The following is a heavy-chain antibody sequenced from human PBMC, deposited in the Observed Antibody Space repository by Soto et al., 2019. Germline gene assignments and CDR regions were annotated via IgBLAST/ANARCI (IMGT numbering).Heavy chain of an antibody. Sequence: QVQLVQSGAEVKKPGSSVKVSCKASGGTLSNYAFTWVRQAPGQGLEWMGGIIPTFNTANYAQKFQGRATITADESTSTAYMEVNSLRSEDTAVYYCARVRPTDYVGNYNNGMDVWGQGTTVTVSS. CDR3: ARVRPTDYVGNYNNGMDV. CDR2: IIPTFNTA. CDR1: GGTLSNYA. J-gene: IGHJ6*02. D-gene: IGHD4-17*01. V-gene: IGHV1-69*01.